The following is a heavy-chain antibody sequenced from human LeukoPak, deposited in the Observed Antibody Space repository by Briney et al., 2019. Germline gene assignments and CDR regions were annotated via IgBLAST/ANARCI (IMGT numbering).Heavy chain of an antibody. CDR3: ARGDRSGYYHTSGFDP. V-gene: IGHV3-48*03. D-gene: IGHD3-22*01. CDR2: ISSSGTTI. CDR1: GFTFSSYE. Sequence: GGSLRLSCAASGFTFSSYEMNWVRQAPGKGLEWVSYISSSGTTIYYADSVMGRFTISRDNAKNSLYLQMNSLRAEDTAVYYCARGDRSGYYHTSGFDPWGQGSLVTVSS. J-gene: IGHJ5*02.